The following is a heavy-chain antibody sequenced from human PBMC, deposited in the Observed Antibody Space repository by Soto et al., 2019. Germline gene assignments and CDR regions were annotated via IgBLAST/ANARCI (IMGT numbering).Heavy chain of an antibody. J-gene: IGHJ4*02. D-gene: IGHD5-12*01. CDR1: ARTFSTYA. CDR3: ASEWISWIACGQSFDY. Sequence: SVKASCKASARTFSTYAISCVRQANGQGLEWMGGIIPTFDTAKYAQKVQGRVTITADESTSTAEMDLSSLRSEDTAVDYCASEWISWIACGQSFDYWGQGTLVTVSS. CDR2: IIPTFDTA. V-gene: IGHV1-69*13.